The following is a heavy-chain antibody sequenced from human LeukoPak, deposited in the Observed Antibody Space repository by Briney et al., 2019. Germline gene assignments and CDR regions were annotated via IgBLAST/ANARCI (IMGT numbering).Heavy chain of an antibody. CDR1: GGYISSGCYY. CDR3: TISLGMVRGVTTYFDY. Sequence: SETLSLTCSVSGGYISSGCYYSSWIRQHPGKGLEWIGYIYYSGSTYYNPSLKSRVTISVDTSNNQFSLKLSSVTAADTAVYYCTISLGMVRGVTTYFDYWGQGTLVTVSS. CDR2: IYYSGST. D-gene: IGHD3-10*01. J-gene: IGHJ4*02. V-gene: IGHV4-31*03.